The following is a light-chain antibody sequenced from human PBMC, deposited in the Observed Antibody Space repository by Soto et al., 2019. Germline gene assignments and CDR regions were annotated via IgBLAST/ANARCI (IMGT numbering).Light chain of an antibody. CDR1: ESIRSW. CDR2: KAS. CDR3: QQYKSYQILT. Sequence: DIQMTQSPSTLSASVGDRVIITCRASESIRSWLAWYQQKPGKAPELLISKASTLESGVPSRFSGSGSGTEFTLTISSLQPDYFATYYCQQYKSYQILTFGPGTKVDIK. J-gene: IGKJ3*01. V-gene: IGKV1-5*03.